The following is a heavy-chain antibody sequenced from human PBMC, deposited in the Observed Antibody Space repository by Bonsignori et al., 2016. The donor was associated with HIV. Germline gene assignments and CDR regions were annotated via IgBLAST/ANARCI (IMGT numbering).Heavy chain of an antibody. J-gene: IGHJ6*02. D-gene: IGHD3-16*01. CDR3: AKDLRTFFYGMDV. V-gene: IGHV3-43D*04. CDR1: DSPLYDHA. Sequence: VKLLESGGGVIQPGGSTETFLVQRQDSPLYDHAMHWVRQAPGKGLEWVALITWDGSTTHYTDSVKGRFTISRDNSRNSLSLQMTSLRPDDTAMYYCAKDLRTFFYGMDVWGQ. CDR2: ITWDGSTT.